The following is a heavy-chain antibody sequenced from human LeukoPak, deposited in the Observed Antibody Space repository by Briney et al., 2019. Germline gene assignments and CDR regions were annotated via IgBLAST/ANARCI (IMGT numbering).Heavy chain of an antibody. CDR2: IYYSGST. D-gene: IGHD3-22*01. CDR3: ARVPDSSGYPYYFDY. J-gene: IGHJ4*02. V-gene: IGHV4-39*07. Sequence: PAETLSLTCTVSGVSFSSSNSYWGWIRQPPGKGLEWISSIYYSGSTNYNPSLKSRGTISVDTSKNQFSLKLSSVTAADTAAYYCARVPDSSGYPYYFDYWGQGTLVTVSS. CDR1: GVSFSSSNSY.